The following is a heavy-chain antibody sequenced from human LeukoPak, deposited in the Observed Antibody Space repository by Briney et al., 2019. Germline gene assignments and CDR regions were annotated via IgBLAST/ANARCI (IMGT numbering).Heavy chain of an antibody. J-gene: IGHJ6*02. CDR2: IYYSGST. V-gene: IGHV4-39*01. Sequence: SQTLSPTCTVSGASISSGTYYWSWIRQHPGKGLEGIGSIYYSGSTYYNPSLKSRVTISVDTSKNQFSLKLNSVTAADTAVFYCARSNCSSTSCYYYYGMDVWGQGTTVTVSS. CDR3: ARSNCSSTSCYYYYGMDV. D-gene: IGHD2-2*01. CDR1: GASISSGTYY.